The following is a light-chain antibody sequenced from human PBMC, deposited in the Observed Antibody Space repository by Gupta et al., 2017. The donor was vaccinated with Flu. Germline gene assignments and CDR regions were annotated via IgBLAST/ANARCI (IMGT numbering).Light chain of an antibody. CDR3: SSYTSSSTFV. CDR2: EVS. Sequence: QSALTPPAPVSGSPGQSITISCTGTSSGFGGYNYVSWYQQHPGKAPKLMIYEVSNRPSGVSNRFSDSTSGNTASLTISGLQAEDEADYYCSSYTSSSTFVFGIGTKVTVL. V-gene: IGLV2-14*01. CDR1: SSGFGGYNY. J-gene: IGLJ1*01.